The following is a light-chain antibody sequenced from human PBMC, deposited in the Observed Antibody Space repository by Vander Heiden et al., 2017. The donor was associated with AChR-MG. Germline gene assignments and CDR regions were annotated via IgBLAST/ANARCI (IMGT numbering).Light chain of an antibody. CDR3: QAADITGTSYV. CDR1: VLSKQS. V-gene: IGLV3-25*03. Sequence: YELTQPPSVSVSPGQTARITCSADVLSKQSVYWYQQRPGQAPVVVIFKDIERPSGISERFSGSRSGTTVTLTISGVQPEDEAAYYCQAADITGTSYVFGAGTKVTVL. CDR2: KDI. J-gene: IGLJ1*01.